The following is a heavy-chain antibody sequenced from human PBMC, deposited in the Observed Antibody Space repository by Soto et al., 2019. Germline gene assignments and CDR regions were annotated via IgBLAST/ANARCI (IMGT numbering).Heavy chain of an antibody. V-gene: IGHV1-24*01. J-gene: IGHJ1*01. D-gene: IGHD6-13*01. Sequence: ASVKVSCKVSGYTLTELSMHWVRQAPGKGLEWMGGFDPEDGETIYAQKFQGRVTMTEDTSTDTAYMELSSLRSEDTAVYYCATVGVYSSSWHPGAEYFQHWGQGTLVTVSS. CDR1: GYTLTELS. CDR2: FDPEDGET. CDR3: ATVGVYSSSWHPGAEYFQH.